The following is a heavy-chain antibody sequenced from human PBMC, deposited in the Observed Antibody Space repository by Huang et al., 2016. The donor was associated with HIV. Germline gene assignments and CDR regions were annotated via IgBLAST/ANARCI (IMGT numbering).Heavy chain of an antibody. J-gene: IGHJ6*03. V-gene: IGHV3-74*01. CDR2: INSDGSRT. CDR1: GFTFSSDW. D-gene: IGHD2-2*01. Sequence: DVQLVESGGGLAQPGGSLRLSCAASGFTFSSDWMYWVRQAPGKGLGWVSRINSDGSRTTYADAVKGRFTISRDNAKNELYLQMNSLRAEDTAVYYCARQYQVLSGGYYYYSMDVWGTGTTVTVSS. CDR3: ARQYQVLSGGYYYYSMDV.